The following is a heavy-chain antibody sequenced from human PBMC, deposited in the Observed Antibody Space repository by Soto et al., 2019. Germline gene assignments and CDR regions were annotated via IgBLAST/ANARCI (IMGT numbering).Heavy chain of an antibody. CDR2: IYWDDYK. J-gene: IGHJ3*01. D-gene: IGHD3-22*01. CDR3: AHIPAGYSVDAFDA. Sequence: QITWKESGPTLVKPTQTLTLTCTFSGFSLTTRGVGVGWVRQPPGKALEWLSLIYWDDYKRISPSLESRLTITKDTSKNQLIITMTNMDPVDTATYYWAHIPAGYSVDAFDAGGQVTLVTESS. CDR1: GFSLTTRGVG. V-gene: IGHV2-5*02.